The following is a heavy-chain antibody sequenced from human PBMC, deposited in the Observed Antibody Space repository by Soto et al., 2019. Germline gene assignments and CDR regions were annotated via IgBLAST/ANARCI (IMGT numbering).Heavy chain of an antibody. J-gene: IGHJ4*02. V-gene: IGHV4-39*01. CDR1: GGSLRSSDYY. CDR2: MHYSGST. D-gene: IGHD6-13*01. CDR3: ARPGYSSNWYSYDY. Sequence: SLTCTVSGGSLRSSDYYWGWIRQPPNKGLEWIGSMHYSGSTFYNPSLKSRVTISVDTSKNQFSLKLTSVTAADTAIYYCARPGYSSNWYSYDYWGQGTLVTVSS.